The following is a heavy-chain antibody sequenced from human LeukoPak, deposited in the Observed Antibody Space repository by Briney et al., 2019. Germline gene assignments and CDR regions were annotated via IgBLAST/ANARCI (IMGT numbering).Heavy chain of an antibody. CDR3: ARWYCSSTSCYYDY. V-gene: IGHV3-9*01. J-gene: IGHJ4*02. D-gene: IGHD2-2*01. Sequence: GGSLRLSCAASGFTFDDYAMHWVRQAPGKGLEWVSGISWKSGSIGYADSVKGRFTISRDNSKNTLYLQMNSLRAGDTAVYYCARWYCSSTSCYYDYWGQGTLVTVSS. CDR1: GFTFDDYA. CDR2: ISWKSGSI.